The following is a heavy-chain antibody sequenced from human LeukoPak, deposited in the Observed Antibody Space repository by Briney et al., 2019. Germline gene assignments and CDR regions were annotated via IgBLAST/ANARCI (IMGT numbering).Heavy chain of an antibody. D-gene: IGHD2-15*01. CDR1: GFTFNSYA. CDR3: ARNSGGSPTGTGGIDP. J-gene: IGHJ5*02. CDR2: ISGSGGRT. Sequence: PGGSLRLSCAASGFTFNSYAMSWVRQAPGKGLEWVSAISGSGGRTYYADSVKGRFTISRDNSKNTLYLQMNSLRAEDTAVYYCARNSGGSPTGTGGIDPWGQGTLVTVSS. V-gene: IGHV3-23*01.